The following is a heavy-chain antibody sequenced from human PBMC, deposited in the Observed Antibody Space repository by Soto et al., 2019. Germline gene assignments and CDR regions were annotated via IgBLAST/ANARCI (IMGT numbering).Heavy chain of an antibody. Sequence: SVKVSCKASGFTFTSSAVQWVRQARGQRLEWIGWIVVGSGNTNYAQKFQERVTITRDMSTSTAYMELSSLRSEDTAVYYCARGNHDILTGYFVRGMDVWGQGTTVTVSS. CDR2: IVVGSGNT. CDR1: GFTFTSSA. D-gene: IGHD3-9*01. J-gene: IGHJ6*02. V-gene: IGHV1-58*01. CDR3: ARGNHDILTGYFVRGMDV.